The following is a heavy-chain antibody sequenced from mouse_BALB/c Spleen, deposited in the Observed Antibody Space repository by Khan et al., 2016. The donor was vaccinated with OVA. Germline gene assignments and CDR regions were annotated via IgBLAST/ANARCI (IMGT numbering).Heavy chain of an antibody. CDR2: ISSGSNTI. V-gene: IGHV5-17*02. D-gene: IGHD1-1*02. CDR1: GFTFSNFG. J-gene: IGHJ1*01. Sequence: EVQLVESGGGLVQPGGSRKLSCAASGFTFSNFGMHWVRQAPEKGLEWVAYISSGSNTIHYADKVKGRFTISSDNPKITLFLKMTSRRSEDTAMFDCVREEYGHWYVDVWGAGTTVTVAS. CDR3: VREEYGHWYVDV.